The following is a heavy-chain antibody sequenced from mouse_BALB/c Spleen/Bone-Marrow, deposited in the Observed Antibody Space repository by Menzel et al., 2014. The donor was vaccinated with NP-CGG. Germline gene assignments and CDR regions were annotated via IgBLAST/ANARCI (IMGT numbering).Heavy chain of an antibody. Sequence: VQLQQSGAELVRPGALVKLSCKASGFNINDYYMHWVKQRPEQGLEWIGWIDPENGNTIYDPKFQGKASITADTSSNTAYLQLSSLTSEDTAVDYCARWGDYYFDYWGQGTTLTVSS. J-gene: IGHJ2*01. V-gene: IGHV14-1*02. D-gene: IGHD3-3*01. CDR1: GFNINDYY. CDR2: IDPENGNT. CDR3: ARWGDYYFDY.